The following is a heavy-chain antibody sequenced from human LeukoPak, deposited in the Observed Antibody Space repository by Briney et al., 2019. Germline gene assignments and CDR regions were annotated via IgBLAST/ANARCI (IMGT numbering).Heavy chain of an antibody. CDR1: GFTFSSYAM. Sequence: GSLRLSCAASGFTFSSYAMSWVRQAPGKGLEWIGEIYHSGSTNYNPSLKSRVTISVDKSKNQFSLKLSSVTAADTAVYYCAQLTNYDSSGYWSRPDYWGQGTLVTVSS. D-gene: IGHD3-22*01. CDR3: AQLTNYDSSGYWSRPDY. J-gene: IGHJ4*02. CDR2: IYHSGST. V-gene: IGHV4-4*02.